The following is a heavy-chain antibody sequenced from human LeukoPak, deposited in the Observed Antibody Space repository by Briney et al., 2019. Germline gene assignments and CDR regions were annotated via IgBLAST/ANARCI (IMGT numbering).Heavy chain of an antibody. D-gene: IGHD1-26*01. CDR1: GGSISSYY. Sequence: PSETLSLTCTVSGGSISSYYWSWIRQPPGKGLEWIGSIYYSGSTYYNPSLKSRVTISVDTSKNQFSLKLSSVTAADTAVYYCARVGGSFYYYYYYMDVWGKGTTVTVSS. CDR3: ARVGGSFYYYYYYMDV. J-gene: IGHJ6*03. CDR2: IYYSGST. V-gene: IGHV4-59*12.